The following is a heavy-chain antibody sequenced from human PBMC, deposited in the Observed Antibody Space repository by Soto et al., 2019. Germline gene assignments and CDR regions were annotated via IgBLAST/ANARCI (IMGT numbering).Heavy chain of an antibody. Sequence: GASVKVSCKASGGTFSSYAISWVRQAPGQGLEWMGGIIPIFGTANYAQKFQGRFTISRDNSKNTLYLQMNSLRAEDTAVYYCAKVYSSGGSYPNYYYYYGMDVWGQGTTVTVSS. CDR3: AKVYSSGGSYPNYYYYYGMDV. CDR1: GGTFSSYA. D-gene: IGHD1-26*01. J-gene: IGHJ6*02. V-gene: IGHV1-69*05. CDR2: IIPIFGTA.